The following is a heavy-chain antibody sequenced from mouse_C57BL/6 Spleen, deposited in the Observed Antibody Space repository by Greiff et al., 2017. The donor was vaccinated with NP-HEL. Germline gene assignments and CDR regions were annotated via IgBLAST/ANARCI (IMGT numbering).Heavy chain of an antibody. Sequence: EVHLVESGGGLVQPGGSLKLSCAASGFTFSDYYMYWVRQTPEKRLEWVAYISNGGGSTYYPDTVKGRFTISRDNAKNTLYLQMSRLKSEDTAMYYCARRGYGGMDYWGQGTSVTVSS. CDR2: ISNGGGST. D-gene: IGHD2-2*01. V-gene: IGHV5-12*01. CDR3: ARRGYGGMDY. CDR1: GFTFSDYY. J-gene: IGHJ4*01.